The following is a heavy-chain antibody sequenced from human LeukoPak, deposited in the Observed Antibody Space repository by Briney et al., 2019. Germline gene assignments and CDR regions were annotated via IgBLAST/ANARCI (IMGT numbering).Heavy chain of an antibody. Sequence: GGSLRLSCAASGFTFSSYSMNWVRQAPGEGLEWVSGISGGGASRDYADSVKGRFTISRDNSKNTVLLQMDSLRAEDTAIYYCTKRSGVYSDNSGFFDYWGQGSLVTVSS. CDR2: ISGGGASR. D-gene: IGHD1-26*01. V-gene: IGHV3-23*01. J-gene: IGHJ4*02. CDR3: TKRSGVYSDNSGFFDY. CDR1: GFTFSSYS.